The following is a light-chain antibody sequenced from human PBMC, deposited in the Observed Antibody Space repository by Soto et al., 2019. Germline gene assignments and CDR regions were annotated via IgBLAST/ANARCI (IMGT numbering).Light chain of an antibody. CDR2: GAS. V-gene: IGKV3-20*01. Sequence: EIVLTQSPGTLSLSPGERATLSCRASQSVSSSYLAWYQQKPGQAPRLLIYGASSRATGIPDRFSGSGSGIDFTLTISRLEPEDFAVYYCQQYGSSPLFTFGPGNKVDIK. J-gene: IGKJ3*01. CDR3: QQYGSSPLFT. CDR1: QSVSSSY.